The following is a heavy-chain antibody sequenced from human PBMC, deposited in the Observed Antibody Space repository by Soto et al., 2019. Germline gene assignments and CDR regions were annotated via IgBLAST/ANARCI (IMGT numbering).Heavy chain of an antibody. CDR2: INPNSGAT. J-gene: IGHJ5*02. Sequence: RASVKVSCKAYGYTFTDFFLHWLRQAPGQGLEWMGWINPNSGATNYAQKFQGRVTVTRDTSVNTAYMELSRLRSDDTAVYYCAKDKILPATIYGGAYNCFDPWGQGTLVTVSS. CDR3: AKDKILPATIYGGAYNCFDP. CDR1: GYTFTDFF. V-gene: IGHV1-2*02. D-gene: IGHD5-12*01.